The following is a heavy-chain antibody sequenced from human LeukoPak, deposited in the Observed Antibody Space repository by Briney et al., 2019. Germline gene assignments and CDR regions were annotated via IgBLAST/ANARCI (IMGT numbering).Heavy chain of an antibody. Sequence: ASVKVSCKASGYTFTDYYMHWVRQAPGQGLEWMGWINPNNGVTNYAQNFQGRVTMTRDTSISTAYMELSGLTSDDTAVYYCANSPSSGWYLYWGQGTLATVSS. V-gene: IGHV1-2*02. CDR1: GYTFTDYY. CDR2: INPNNGVT. D-gene: IGHD6-19*01. CDR3: ANSPSSGWYLY. J-gene: IGHJ4*02.